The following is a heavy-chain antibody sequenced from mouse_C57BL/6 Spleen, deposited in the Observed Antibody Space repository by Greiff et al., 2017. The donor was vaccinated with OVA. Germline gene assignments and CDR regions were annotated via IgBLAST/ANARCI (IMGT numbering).Heavy chain of an antibody. J-gene: IGHJ2*01. Sequence: VQLQQPGAELVKPGASVKLSCKASGYTFTSYWMQWVKQRPGQGLEWIGEIDPSDSYTNYNQKFKGKATLTVDPSSSTAYMQLSSLTSEDSAVYYCARSAITIDYWGQGTTLTVSS. CDR1: GYTFTSYW. D-gene: IGHD2-4*01. CDR3: ARSAITIDY. CDR2: IDPSDSYT. V-gene: IGHV1-50*01.